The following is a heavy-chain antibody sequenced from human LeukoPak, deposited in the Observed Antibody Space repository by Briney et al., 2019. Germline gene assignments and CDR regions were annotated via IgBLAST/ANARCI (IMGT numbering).Heavy chain of an antibody. J-gene: IGHJ4*02. V-gene: IGHV3-21*01. CDR2: ISNSSSYI. D-gene: IGHD3-10*01. CDR3: ARVEYYYGSGSYRVFDY. CDR1: GFTFSSYS. Sequence: PGGSLRLSCAASGFTFSSYSMNWVRQAPGKGLEWVSSISNSSSYIYYADSVKGRFTISRDNAKNSLYLQMNSLRGEDTAVYYCARVEYYYGSGSYRVFDYWGQGTLVTVSS.